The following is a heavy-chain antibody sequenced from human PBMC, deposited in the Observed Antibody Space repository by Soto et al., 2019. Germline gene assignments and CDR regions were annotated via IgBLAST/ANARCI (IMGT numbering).Heavy chain of an antibody. J-gene: IGHJ6*03. D-gene: IGHD2-2*01. V-gene: IGHV3-11*01. CDR2: ISSSGSTI. CDR1: GFTFSDYY. Sequence: GGSLRLSCAASGFTFSDYYMSWIRQAPGKGLEWVSYISSSGSTIYYADSVKGRFTISRDNAKNSRYLQMNSLRAEDTAVYYCARNRQVVPAAMVESYYYYMDVWGKGTTVTVSS. CDR3: ARNRQVVPAAMVESYYYYMDV.